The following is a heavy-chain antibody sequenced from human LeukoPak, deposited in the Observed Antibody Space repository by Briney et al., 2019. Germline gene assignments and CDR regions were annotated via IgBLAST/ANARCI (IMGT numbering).Heavy chain of an antibody. CDR2: ISYGGNT. CDR3: ARHPRYCSSTSCYRYNWFDP. Sequence: SETLSLTCTVSGDSFSTSYWSWIRQFPGKGLDWIGYISYGGNTNYNPSLRSRITISVDTSKNQFSLKLSSVTAADTAVYYCARHPRYCSSTSCYRYNWFDPWGQGTLVTVSS. V-gene: IGHV4-59*08. CDR1: GDSFSTSY. D-gene: IGHD2-2*01. J-gene: IGHJ5*02.